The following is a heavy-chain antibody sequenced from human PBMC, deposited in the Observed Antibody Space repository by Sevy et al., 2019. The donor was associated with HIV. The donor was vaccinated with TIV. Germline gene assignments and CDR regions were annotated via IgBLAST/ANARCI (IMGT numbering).Heavy chain of an antibody. D-gene: IGHD3-22*01. Sequence: GGSLRLSCAASGFTFSSYAMHWVRQAPGKGLEWVAVISYDGSNKYYADSVKGRFTISRDNSKNTLYLQMNSLRAEDTAVYYCARDLDWDYYDSSDGAFDIWGQGTMVTVSS. J-gene: IGHJ3*02. CDR1: GFTFSSYA. CDR3: ARDLDWDYYDSSDGAFDI. V-gene: IGHV3-30-3*01. CDR2: ISYDGSNK.